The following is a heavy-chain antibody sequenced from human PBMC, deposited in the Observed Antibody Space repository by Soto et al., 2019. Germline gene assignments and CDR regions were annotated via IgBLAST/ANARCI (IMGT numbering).Heavy chain of an antibody. CDR1: GFTFSSYG. V-gene: IGHV3-33*01. CDR2: IWYDGSNK. Sequence: GGSLRLSCAASGFTFSSYGMHWVRQAPCKGLEWVAVIWYDGSNKYYADSVKGRFTISRDNSKNTLYLQMNSLRAEDTAVYYCARDFHSSGDYWGQGTLVTVS. J-gene: IGHJ4*02. D-gene: IGHD5-18*01. CDR3: ARDFHSSGDY.